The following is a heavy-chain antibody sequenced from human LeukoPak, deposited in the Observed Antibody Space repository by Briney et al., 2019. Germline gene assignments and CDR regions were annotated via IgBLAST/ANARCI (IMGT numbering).Heavy chain of an antibody. Sequence: PETLSLTCTVSGGSISSSSHHWGWLRQPPGKGLEWIGSIYYSGTTYYNPSLKSRVTISVDTSKNQFSLKLSSVTAADTAVYYCARMSNIVVVVAAHNFDYWGQGTLVTVSS. CDR2: IYYSGTT. CDR3: ARMSNIVVVVAAHNFDY. CDR1: GGSISSSSHH. D-gene: IGHD2-15*01. J-gene: IGHJ4*02. V-gene: IGHV4-39*07.